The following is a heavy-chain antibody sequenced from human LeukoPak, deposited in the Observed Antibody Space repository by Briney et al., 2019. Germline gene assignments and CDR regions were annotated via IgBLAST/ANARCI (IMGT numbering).Heavy chain of an antibody. CDR1: GGSISSYY. Sequence: PSETLSLTCTVSGGSISSYYWSWIRQPPGKGLEWIGYIYYSGSTNYNPSLKSRVTISVDTSKNQFSLKLSSVTAADTAVCYCARHLPYYGFWSGSTPYYYYGMDVWGQGTTVTVSS. V-gene: IGHV4-59*08. CDR3: ARHLPYYGFWSGSTPYYYYGMDV. D-gene: IGHD3-3*01. CDR2: IYYSGST. J-gene: IGHJ6*02.